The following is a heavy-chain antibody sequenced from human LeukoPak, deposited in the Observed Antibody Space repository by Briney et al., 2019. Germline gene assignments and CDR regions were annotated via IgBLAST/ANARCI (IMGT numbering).Heavy chain of an antibody. V-gene: IGHV3-48*01. Sequence: GSLRLSCAASGFTFSSYSMNWVRQAPGKGLEWVSYISSSSSTIYYADPVKGRFTISRDNAKNSLYLQMNSLRAEDTAVYYCARADSSGYYHPINWGQGTLVTVSS. CDR2: ISSSSSTI. CDR3: ARADSSGYYHPIN. D-gene: IGHD3-22*01. CDR1: GFTFSSYS. J-gene: IGHJ4*02.